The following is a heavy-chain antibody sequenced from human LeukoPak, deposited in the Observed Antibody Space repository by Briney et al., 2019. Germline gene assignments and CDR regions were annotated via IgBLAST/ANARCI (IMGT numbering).Heavy chain of an antibody. CDR3: ATTPGYPFDY. D-gene: IGHD3-9*01. J-gene: IGHJ4*02. Sequence: GGSLRLSCAASGFTFSSYSMNWVRQAPGKGLEWVSYISSSSSTIYYADSVKGRLTISRDNAKNSLYLQMNGLRAEDTAVYYCATTPGYPFDYWGQGTLVTVSS. V-gene: IGHV3-48*04. CDR2: ISSSSSTI. CDR1: GFTFSSYS.